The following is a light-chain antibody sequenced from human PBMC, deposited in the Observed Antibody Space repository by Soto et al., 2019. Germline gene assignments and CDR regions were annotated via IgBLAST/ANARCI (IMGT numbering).Light chain of an antibody. CDR1: SSNIGNNG. J-gene: IGLJ3*02. CDR2: YDD. CDR3: ASLDDSLKGVV. Sequence: QSVLTQTPSVSAAPRQRVTISCSGSSSNIGNNGVSWYQQLPGKAPKLLIYYDDLLPSGVSDRFSGSKSGTSASLAMGGRQSDDEADYYCASLDDSLKGVVFGGGTKLTVL. V-gene: IGLV1-36*01.